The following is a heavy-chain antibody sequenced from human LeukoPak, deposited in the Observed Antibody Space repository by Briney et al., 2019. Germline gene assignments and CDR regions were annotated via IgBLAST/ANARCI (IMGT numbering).Heavy chain of an antibody. D-gene: IGHD2-2*02. CDR2: IYYSGST. Sequence: SETLSLTCTVSGGSISSGGYSWSWIRQHPGKGLEWIGYIYYSGSTYSNPSLKSRVTISVDTSKNQFSLNLSSVTAADTAVYYCARYCSSTNCYKGGFDPWGQGTLVTVSS. CDR1: GGSISSGGYS. V-gene: IGHV4-31*03. CDR3: ARYCSSTNCYKGGFDP. J-gene: IGHJ5*02.